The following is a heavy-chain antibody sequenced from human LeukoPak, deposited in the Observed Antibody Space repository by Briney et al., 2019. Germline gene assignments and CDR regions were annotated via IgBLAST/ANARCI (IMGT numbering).Heavy chain of an antibody. CDR1: GYTFTSYD. CDR3: AREENQLLWFGESRPYNWFDP. Sequence: ASVKVSCKASGYTFTSYDINWVRQATGQGLEWMGWMNPNSGNTGYAQKFQGRVTMTRNTSISTAYMELSSLRSEDTAVYYCAREENQLLWFGESRPYNWFDPWGQGTLVTVSS. D-gene: IGHD3-10*01. J-gene: IGHJ5*02. V-gene: IGHV1-8*01. CDR2: MNPNSGNT.